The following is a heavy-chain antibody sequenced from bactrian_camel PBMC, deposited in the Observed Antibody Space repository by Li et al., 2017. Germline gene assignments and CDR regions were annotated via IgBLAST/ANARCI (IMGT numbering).Heavy chain of an antibody. CDR3: VNGASDVGYNY. V-gene: IGHV3S31*01. CDR1: GFTFSTYP. Sequence: QLVESGGGLVQPGGSLRLPCAASGFTFSTYPMTWVRQAPGKGLEWVSYINSGGGSTFYAEHVKGRFTISRDNAKNTLYLQLNSTKTEDTAMYYCVNGASDVGYNYWGQGTQVTVS. J-gene: IGHJ4*01. CDR2: INSGGGST. D-gene: IGHD3*01.